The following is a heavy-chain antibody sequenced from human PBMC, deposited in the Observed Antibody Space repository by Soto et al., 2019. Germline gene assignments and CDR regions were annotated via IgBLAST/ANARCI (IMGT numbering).Heavy chain of an antibody. CDR2: ITNSGGST. CDR3: AKGRDIGWERLAPLFIYYDAFDS. J-gene: IGHJ3*02. Sequence: GGSLRLSCAASGFTFSSYAMSWVRQAPGKGLEWISAITNSGGSTYYADSVKGRFTISRDNSKNTLYLQMNSLRAEDTAVYYCAKGRDIGWERLAPLFIYYDAFDSWGQGTMVTVSS. CDR1: GFTFSSYA. D-gene: IGHD1-26*01. V-gene: IGHV3-23*01.